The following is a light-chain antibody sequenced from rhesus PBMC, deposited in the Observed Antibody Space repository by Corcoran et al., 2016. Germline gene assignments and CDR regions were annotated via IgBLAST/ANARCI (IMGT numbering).Light chain of an antibody. CDR3: QQYNNSPYS. J-gene: IGKJ2*01. CDR1: QGINNY. CDR2: IAS. Sequence: DIQMTQSPSSLSASVGDRVTITCRASQGINNYLSWYQQKPGKAPKPLIYIASSLETGVPSRFSGSRSGTYYTLTISSLQPEDIATYYYQQYNNSPYSFGQGTKVEIK. V-gene: IGKV1-66*01.